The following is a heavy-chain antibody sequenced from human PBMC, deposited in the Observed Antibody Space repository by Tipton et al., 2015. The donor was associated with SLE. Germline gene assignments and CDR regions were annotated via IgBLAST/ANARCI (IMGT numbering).Heavy chain of an antibody. V-gene: IGHV4-61*05. Sequence: TLSLTCTVSGGSISSSSYYWGWIRQPPGKGLEWIGQIYYSGSTNYNPSLKSRVTISVDTSKNQFSLKLSSVTAADTAVYYCARAGIAVAGTLGYFDYWGQGTLVTVSS. CDR2: IYYSGST. CDR3: ARAGIAVAGTLGYFDY. J-gene: IGHJ4*02. CDR1: GGSISSSSYY. D-gene: IGHD6-19*01.